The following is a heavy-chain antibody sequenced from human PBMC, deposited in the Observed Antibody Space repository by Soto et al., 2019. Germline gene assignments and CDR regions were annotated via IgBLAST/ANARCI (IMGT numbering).Heavy chain of an antibody. CDR2: FTDSGIP. V-gene: IGHV4-34*01. CDR3: ARSRGGVQD. D-gene: IGHD3-10*01. J-gene: IGHJ1*01. CDR1: GGSFSDYY. Sequence: QGQLQQWGAGLLKPSETLSLICAGYGGSFSDYYWGWIRQPPGKGLEFIGEFTDSGIPNYNPSLKSRVTVSADTSNNQFSLKLRSVTAADTAVYYCARSRGGVQDWGQGTLVTVSS.